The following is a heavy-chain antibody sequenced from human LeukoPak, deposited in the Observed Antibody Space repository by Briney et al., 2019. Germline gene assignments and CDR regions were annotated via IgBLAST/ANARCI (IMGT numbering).Heavy chain of an antibody. J-gene: IGHJ4*02. V-gene: IGHV3-30*04. CDR2: ISYDGSNK. D-gene: IGHD2-21*02. CDR3: ARTLEGFVVVTAIDFDY. Sequence: GGSLRLSCAASGFTFSSYAMHWVRQAPGKGLEWVAVISYDGSNKYYADSVKGRFTISRDNSKNTLYLQMNSLRAEDTAVYYCARTLEGFVVVTAIDFDYWGQGTLVTVSS. CDR1: GFTFSSYA.